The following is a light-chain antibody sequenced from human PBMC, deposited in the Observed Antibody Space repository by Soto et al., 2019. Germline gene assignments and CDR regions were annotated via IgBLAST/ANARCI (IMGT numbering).Light chain of an antibody. V-gene: IGKV3-20*01. CDR3: QQYGSSGT. J-gene: IGKJ1*01. CDR1: QSVSSK. CDR2: GAS. Sequence: ERVMTKSPATLSVSPEERATLSCRASQSVSSKLAWYQQKPGQAPRLLIYGASNRATGIPDRFSGSGSGTDFTLTISRLEPEEFAVYYCQQYGSSGTFGQGTKVDIK.